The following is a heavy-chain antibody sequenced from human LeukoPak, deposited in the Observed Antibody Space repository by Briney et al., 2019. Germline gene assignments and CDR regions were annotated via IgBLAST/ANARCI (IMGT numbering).Heavy chain of an antibody. CDR2: TYYRSKWYN. CDR1: GDSVSSNRAA. CDR3: TRGHLAYWSFDL. V-gene: IGHV6-1*01. Sequence: SQTLSLTCDISGDSVSSNRAAWNWIRQSPSRGLEWLGRTYYRSKWYNDYAVSVKSRIGINPDTFKNQFSLQLNSVTPEDTAVYYCTRGHLAYWSFDLWGRGTLVTVSS. J-gene: IGHJ2*01.